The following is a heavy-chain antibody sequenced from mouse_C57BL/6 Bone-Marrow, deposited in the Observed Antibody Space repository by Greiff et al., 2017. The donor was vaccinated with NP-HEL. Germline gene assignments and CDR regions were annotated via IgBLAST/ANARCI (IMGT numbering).Heavy chain of an antibody. CDR2: IHPNSGST. D-gene: IGHD2-4*01. Sequence: QVQLQQPGAELVKPGASVKLSCKASGYTFTSYWMHWVKQRPGQGLEWIGMIHPNSGSTNYNEKFKSKATLTVDKSSSTAYMQLSSLTSEDSAVYYGARGIYYDYDGVSDWYFDVWGTGTTVTVSS. V-gene: IGHV1-64*01. CDR3: ARGIYYDYDGVSDWYFDV. CDR1: GYTFTSYW. J-gene: IGHJ1*03.